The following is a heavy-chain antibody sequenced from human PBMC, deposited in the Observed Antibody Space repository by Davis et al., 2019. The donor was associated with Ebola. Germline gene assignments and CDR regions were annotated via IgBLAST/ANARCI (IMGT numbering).Heavy chain of an antibody. J-gene: IGHJ6*02. Sequence: GESLKISCAASGLTFSAFDLNWVRQAPGKGLEWVAVIWYDGSNKYYADSVKGRFTISRDNSKNTLYLQMNSLRAEDTAVYYCLYGMDVWGQGTTVTVSS. CDR2: IWYDGSNK. CDR1: GLTFSAFD. V-gene: IGHV3-33*08. CDR3: LYGMDV.